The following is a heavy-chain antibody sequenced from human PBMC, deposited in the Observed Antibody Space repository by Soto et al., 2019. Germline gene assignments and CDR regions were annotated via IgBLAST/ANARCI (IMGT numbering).Heavy chain of an antibody. CDR1: GDSITSYY. CDR3: ARDLNWNTSLFDP. J-gene: IGHJ5*02. Sequence: SETLSLTCTVSGDSITSYYWSWIRQPPGKGLEWIGNIYRSGRTNYNPSLKSRVTMSLNTSKNQFSLRLSSVTAVDTAVYYCARDLNWNTSLFDPWGQGILVTVSS. D-gene: IGHD1-1*01. CDR2: IYRSGRT. V-gene: IGHV4-59*01.